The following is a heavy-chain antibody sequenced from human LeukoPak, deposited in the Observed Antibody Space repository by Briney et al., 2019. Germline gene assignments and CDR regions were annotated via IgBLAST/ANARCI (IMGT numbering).Heavy chain of an antibody. V-gene: IGHV1-24*01. Sequence: ASVKVSCKVSGYSLTDLSMQWVRQAPGKGLEWMGGRDPENDETIHAEKFQGRVTMTRDMSTSTVYMELSSLRSEDTAVYYCARVFSSSPSGYDYWGQGTLVTVSS. CDR1: GYSLTDLS. D-gene: IGHD6-6*01. CDR3: ARVFSSSPSGYDY. CDR2: RDPENDET. J-gene: IGHJ4*02.